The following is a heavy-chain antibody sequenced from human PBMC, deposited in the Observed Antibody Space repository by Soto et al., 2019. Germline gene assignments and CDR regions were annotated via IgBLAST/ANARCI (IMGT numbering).Heavy chain of an antibody. CDR1: GYTFTSYD. V-gene: IGHV1-8*01. D-gene: IGHD3-3*01. Sequence: GASVKVSCKASGYTFTSYDINWVRQATGQGLEWMGWMNPNSGNTGYAQKFQGRVTMTRNTSISTAYMELSSLRSEDTAVYYCARGPYDFWSGYSLGFDWFDPCGQGTLVTVSS. CDR3: ARGPYDFWSGYSLGFDWFDP. J-gene: IGHJ5*02. CDR2: MNPNSGNT.